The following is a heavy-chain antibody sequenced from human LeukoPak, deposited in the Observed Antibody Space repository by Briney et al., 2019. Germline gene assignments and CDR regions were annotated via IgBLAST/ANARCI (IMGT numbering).Heavy chain of an antibody. CDR1: GGSISSYY. Sequence: PSETLSLTCTVSGGSISSYYWSWIRQPAGKGLEWIGRIYTSGSTNYNPSLKSRVTMSVDTSKNQFSLKLSSVTAADTAVYYCARVERDFWSGYYFDYWGQGTLVTVSS. D-gene: IGHD3-3*01. CDR3: ARVERDFWSGYYFDY. J-gene: IGHJ4*02. V-gene: IGHV4-4*07. CDR2: IYTSGST.